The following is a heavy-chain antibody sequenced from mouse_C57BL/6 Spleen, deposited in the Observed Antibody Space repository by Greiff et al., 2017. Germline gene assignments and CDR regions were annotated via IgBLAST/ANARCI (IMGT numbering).Heavy chain of an antibody. CDR1: GYSITSGYD. V-gene: IGHV3-1*01. D-gene: IGHD2-5*01. Sequence: EVQLVESGPGMVKPSQSLSLTCTVTGYSITSGYDWHWIRHFPGNKLEWMGYISYSGSTNYNPSLKSRISITHDTSKNHFFLKLNSVTTEDTATYYCAREGYSNYFDYWGQGTTLTVSS. CDR3: AREGYSNYFDY. CDR2: ISYSGST. J-gene: IGHJ2*01.